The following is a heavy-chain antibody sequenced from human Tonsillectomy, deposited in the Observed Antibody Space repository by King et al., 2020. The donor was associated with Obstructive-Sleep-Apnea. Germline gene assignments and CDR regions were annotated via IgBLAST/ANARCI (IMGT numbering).Heavy chain of an antibody. V-gene: IGHV3-9*01. J-gene: IGHJ4*02. CDR1: GFNFDDYA. Sequence: VQLVESGGGLVQPGRSLRLSCAASGFNFDDYAMHWVRQAPGKGLEWVSGISWYSGSIGYADSVKGRFTISRDNAKNSLNLQMNSLRAEDTALYYCTIGGLYSGYDRDFDFWGQGTLVTVS. CDR3: TIGGLYSGYDRDFDF. D-gene: IGHD5-12*01. CDR2: ISWYSGSI.